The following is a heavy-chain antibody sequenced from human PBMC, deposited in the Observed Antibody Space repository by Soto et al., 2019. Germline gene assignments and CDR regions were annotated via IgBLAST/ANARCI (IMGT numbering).Heavy chain of an antibody. CDR1: GFTFSNAW. V-gene: IGHV3-15*01. CDR2: IKSKTDGGTT. D-gene: IGHD2-2*02. CDR3: ARDAVVLVTPDIPRYYYYGLDV. Sequence: EVQLVESGGGLVKPGGSLRLSCAASGFTFSNAWMSWVRQAPGKGLEWVGRIKSKTDGGTTDYAAPVKGRFTISRDDSKNTLYLQMNSLKTEDTAVYYCARDAVVLVTPDIPRYYYYGLDVWGQGTTVTVSS. J-gene: IGHJ6*02.